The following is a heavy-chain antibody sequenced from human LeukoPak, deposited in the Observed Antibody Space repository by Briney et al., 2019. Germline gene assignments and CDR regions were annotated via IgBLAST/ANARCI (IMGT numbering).Heavy chain of an antibody. CDR1: GFTFSSYW. CDR3: ARGGWFGELLRPFDY. Sequence: GGSLRLSCAASGFTFSSYWMHWVRQAPGKGLVWVSRINSDGSSTSYADSVKGRFTISRDNAKNTLYLQMNSLRAEDTAVYYCARGGWFGELLRPFDYWGQGSLVTVSS. D-gene: IGHD3-10*01. CDR2: INSDGSST. V-gene: IGHV3-74*01. J-gene: IGHJ4*02.